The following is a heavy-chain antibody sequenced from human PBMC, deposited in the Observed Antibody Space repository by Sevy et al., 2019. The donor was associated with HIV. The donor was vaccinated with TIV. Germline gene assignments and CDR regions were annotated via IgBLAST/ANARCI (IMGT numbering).Heavy chain of an antibody. D-gene: IGHD2-15*01. V-gene: IGHV4-59*01. CDR2: IYYSGST. CDR1: GGSISSYY. J-gene: IGHJ4*02. CDR3: GRVFFSGCSCYVDF. Sequence: SETLSLTCTVSGGSISSYYWSWIRQPPGKGLEWIGYIYYSGSTNYNPSLKSRVTISVDTSKNQFSLKVSSVDAADQGRFYRGRVFFSGCSCYVDFWGQGTLVTVSS.